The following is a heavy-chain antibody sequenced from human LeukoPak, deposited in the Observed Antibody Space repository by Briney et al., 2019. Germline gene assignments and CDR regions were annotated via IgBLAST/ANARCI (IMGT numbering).Heavy chain of an antibody. D-gene: IGHD4-11*01. Sequence: SVKVSCKASGGTFSSYAISWVRQAPGQGLEWMGRIIPILGIANYAQKFQGRVTMTEDTSTDTAYMELSSLRSEDTAVYYCARGSVTNHYYYYMDVWGKGTTVTVSS. CDR2: IIPILGIA. CDR3: ARGSVTNHYYYYMDV. V-gene: IGHV1-69*04. J-gene: IGHJ6*03. CDR1: GGTFSSYA.